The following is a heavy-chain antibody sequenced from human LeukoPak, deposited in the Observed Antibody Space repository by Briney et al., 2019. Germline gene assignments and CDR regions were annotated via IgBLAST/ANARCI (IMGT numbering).Heavy chain of an antibody. D-gene: IGHD2-15*01. CDR3: AKEGGSSSNRYFQH. Sequence: PGGSLRLSCAASGFTFSSYAMNWVRQAPGKGLEWVSVISGSGSYAYYADSVKGRFTISRDNSKNTLYLQMNSLRAEDTALYYCAKEGGSSSNRYFQHWGQGTLVTVSS. CDR1: GFTFSSYA. CDR2: ISGSGSYA. J-gene: IGHJ1*01. V-gene: IGHV3-23*01.